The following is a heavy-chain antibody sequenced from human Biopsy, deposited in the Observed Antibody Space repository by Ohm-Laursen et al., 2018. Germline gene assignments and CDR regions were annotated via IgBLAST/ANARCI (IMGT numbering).Heavy chain of an antibody. Sequence: SETLSLTCTVSGDSVSSGSFYWTWIRQPPGQGLEYIGYIYDRGSTANYNPSLESRVTMSVDRSKNHFSLELSSVTAADTAVYYCARVGVGAPSIDYFDSWGQGALVTVSS. CDR1: GDSVSSGSFY. J-gene: IGHJ4*02. CDR3: ARVGVGAPSIDYFDS. CDR2: IYDRGSTA. D-gene: IGHD1-26*01. V-gene: IGHV4-61*03.